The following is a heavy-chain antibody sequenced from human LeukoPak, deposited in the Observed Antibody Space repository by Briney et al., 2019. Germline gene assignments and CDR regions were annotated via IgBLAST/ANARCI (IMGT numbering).Heavy chain of an antibody. CDR3: VSFYVTY. CDR2: INSDGSWT. J-gene: IGHJ4*02. CDR1: GNYW. Sequence: GGSLRLSCAASGNYWMHWVRQAPGKGLVWVSHINSDGSWTSYADSVKGRFTISKDNAENTVYLQMNNLRAEDTAVYYCVSFYVTYWGRGTLVTVSS. D-gene: IGHD2-2*01. V-gene: IGHV3-74*01.